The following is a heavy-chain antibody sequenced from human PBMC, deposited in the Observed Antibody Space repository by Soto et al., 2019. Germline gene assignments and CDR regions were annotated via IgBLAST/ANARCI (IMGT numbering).Heavy chain of an antibody. CDR3: ARGIGVDV. CDR1: GFRFSSYW. CDR2: IKQDGSER. J-gene: IGHJ6*02. V-gene: IGHV3-7*03. Sequence: PGVSLRPACAAPGFRFSSYWVSWVRQAPGKGLEWVANIKQDGSERYYVDSVKGRFNISRDNAKDSLYLQMNSLRAEDTAVYYCARGIGVDVWGQGNTVTVSS. D-gene: IGHD3-10*01.